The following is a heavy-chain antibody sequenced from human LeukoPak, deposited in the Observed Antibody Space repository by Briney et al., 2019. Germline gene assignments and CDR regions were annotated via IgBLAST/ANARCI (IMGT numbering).Heavy chain of an antibody. V-gene: IGHV4-39*01. CDR1: GGSISSSSYY. J-gene: IGHJ5*02. CDR3: ARRRYCSSTSCPGAWFDP. D-gene: IGHD2-2*01. Sequence: PSETLSLTCTVSGGSISSSSYYWGWIRQPPGKGLEWIGSIYYSGSTYYNPSLKSRVTISVDTSKNQFSLKLSSVTAADTAVYYCARRRYCSSTSCPGAWFDPWGQGTLVTVSS. CDR2: IYYSGST.